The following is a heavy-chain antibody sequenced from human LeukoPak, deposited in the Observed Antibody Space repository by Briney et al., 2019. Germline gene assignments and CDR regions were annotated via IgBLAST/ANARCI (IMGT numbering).Heavy chain of an antibody. V-gene: IGHV3-7*03. CDR3: ARRLVVVAATPDY. Sequence: GGSLRLSCAASGFTISSYWMSWVRQAPGKGLEWVANIKEDGSQKYYVDSVRGRFTMSRDNAKNSLYLQMNSLRTEDTAVYYCARRLVVVAATPDYWGQGTLVTVSS. CDR1: GFTISSYW. D-gene: IGHD2-15*01. J-gene: IGHJ4*02. CDR2: IKEDGSQK.